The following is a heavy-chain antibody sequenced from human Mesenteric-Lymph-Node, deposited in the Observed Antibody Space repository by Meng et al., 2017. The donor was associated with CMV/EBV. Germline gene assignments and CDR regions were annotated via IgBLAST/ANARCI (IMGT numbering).Heavy chain of an antibody. J-gene: IGHJ5*02. CDR1: GDSVSNNRAA. V-gene: IGHV6-1*01. D-gene: IGHD2-21*01. Sequence: CAISGDSVSNNRAAWNWIRQSPSRGLEWLGRTYYRSKWYNEYAVSVKSRITINPDTSKNQFSLQLNSVTPEDTAVYYCSREYSSRLDPWGQGTLVTVSS. CDR3: SREYSSRLDP. CDR2: TYYRSKWYN.